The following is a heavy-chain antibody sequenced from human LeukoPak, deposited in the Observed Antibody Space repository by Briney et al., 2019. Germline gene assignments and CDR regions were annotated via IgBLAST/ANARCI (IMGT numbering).Heavy chain of an antibody. J-gene: IGHJ5*02. Sequence: SETLSLTCTVSGGSISNDDYYWSWIRQHPGKGLEWIGYIYYSGSTYYNPSLKSRVTISVDTSKTQFSLKLTSVTAADTAVYYCAREVGATTLSWFDPWGQGTLVTVSS. CDR2: IYYSGST. V-gene: IGHV4-31*03. D-gene: IGHD1-26*01. CDR1: GGSISNDDYY. CDR3: AREVGATTLSWFDP.